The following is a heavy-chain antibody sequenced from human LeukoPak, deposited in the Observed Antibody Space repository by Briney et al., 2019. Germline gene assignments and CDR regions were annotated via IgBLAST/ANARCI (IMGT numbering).Heavy chain of an antibody. J-gene: IGHJ4*01. D-gene: IGHD5-12*01. V-gene: IGHV4-34*01. CDR2: INHSGST. CDR3: ASRRDIVATTFDY. CDR1: GGSFSGYY. Sequence: SETLSLTCAVYGGSFSGYYWSWIRQPPGKGLEWIGEINHSGSTNYNPSLKSRVTISVDTSKNQFSLKLSSVTAADTAVYYCASRRDIVATTFDYWGQGALVTVSS.